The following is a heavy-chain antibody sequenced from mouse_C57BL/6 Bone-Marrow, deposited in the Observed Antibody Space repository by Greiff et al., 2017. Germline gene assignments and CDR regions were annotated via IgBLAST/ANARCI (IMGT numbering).Heavy chain of an antibody. Sequence: QVQLKQPGAELVMPGASVKLSCKASGYTFTSYWMHWVKQRPGQGLEWIGEIDPSDSYTNYNQKFKGKSTLTVDKSSSTAYMQLSSLTSEDSAVYYCARDDYENYYAMDYWGQGTSVTVSS. D-gene: IGHD2-4*01. CDR3: ARDDYENYYAMDY. J-gene: IGHJ4*01. CDR1: GYTFTSYW. CDR2: IDPSDSYT. V-gene: IGHV1-69*01.